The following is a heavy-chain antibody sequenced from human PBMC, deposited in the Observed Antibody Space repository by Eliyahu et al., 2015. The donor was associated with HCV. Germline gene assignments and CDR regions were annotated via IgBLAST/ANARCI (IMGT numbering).Heavy chain of an antibody. CDR3: ARGLNSGSYFPFDY. CDR1: GGPLXRGGXY. CDR2: IYYSGST. V-gene: IGHV4-31*03. D-gene: IGHD1-26*01. Sequence: QVQLQESGPGLVKPSQTLSLTCXXSGGPLXRGGXYWRWIRQHPGKGLEWIGYIYYSGSTYYNPSLKSRVTMSVDTSKNQFSLKLSSVTAADTAVYYCARGLNSGSYFPFDYWGQGTLVTASS. J-gene: IGHJ4*02.